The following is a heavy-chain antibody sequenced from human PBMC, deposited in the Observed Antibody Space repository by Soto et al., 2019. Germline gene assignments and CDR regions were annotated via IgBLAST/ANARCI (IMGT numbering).Heavy chain of an antibody. CDR3: AKDINSNPPRWSWFDP. CDR1: GFTFSSYA. D-gene: IGHD4-4*01. J-gene: IGHJ5*02. CDR2: ISGSGGST. V-gene: IGHV3-23*01. Sequence: GGSLRLSCAASGFTFSSYAMSWVRQAPGKGLEWVSAISGSGGSTYYADSVKGRFTISRDNSKNTLYLQMNSLRAEDTAVYYCAKDINSNPPRWSWFDPWGQGTLVTVSS.